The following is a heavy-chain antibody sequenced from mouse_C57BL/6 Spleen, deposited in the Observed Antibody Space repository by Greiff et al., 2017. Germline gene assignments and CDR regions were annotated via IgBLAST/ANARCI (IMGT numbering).Heavy chain of an antibody. J-gene: IGHJ2*01. CDR2: IYPGDGDT. CDR1: GYAFSSSW. D-gene: IGHD4-1*01. V-gene: IGHV1-82*01. Sequence: VQLQQSGPELVKPGASVKISCKASGYAFSSSWMNWVKQRPGKGLEWIGRIYPGDGDTNYNGKFKGKATLTADKSSSTAYMQLSSLTSEDSAVYFCARSWDYYFDYWGQGTTLTVSS. CDR3: ARSWDYYFDY.